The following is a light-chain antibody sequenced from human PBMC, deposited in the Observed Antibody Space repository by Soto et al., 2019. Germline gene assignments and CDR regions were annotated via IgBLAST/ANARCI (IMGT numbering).Light chain of an antibody. CDR1: QSVSSN. Sequence: EIVMAQSPATLSVSPGERATLSCRASQSVSSNLAWYQQKPGQAPRLLIYGASTRATGIQARFSGSGSGTEFTLTISSLHYEDFAVYYCQQYTNWPRTFGQGTKVEVK. J-gene: IGKJ1*01. V-gene: IGKV3-15*01. CDR2: GAS. CDR3: QQYTNWPRT.